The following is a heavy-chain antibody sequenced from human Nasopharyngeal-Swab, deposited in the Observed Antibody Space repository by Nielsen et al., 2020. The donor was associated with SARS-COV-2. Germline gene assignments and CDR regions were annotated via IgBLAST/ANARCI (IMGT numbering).Heavy chain of an antibody. Sequence: SETLSLTCAVSGGSLISNYWWTWVRQSPGKGLEWIGEINHHGNINYNPSLKSRVTISVDQSKNHFSLTLDSVTGADMAVYYCARAVRLHYYGSGSFHDWGQGALVTVSS. D-gene: IGHD3-10*01. CDR3: ARAVRLHYYGSGSFHD. V-gene: IGHV4-4*02. CDR2: INHHGNI. J-gene: IGHJ4*02. CDR1: GGSLISNYW.